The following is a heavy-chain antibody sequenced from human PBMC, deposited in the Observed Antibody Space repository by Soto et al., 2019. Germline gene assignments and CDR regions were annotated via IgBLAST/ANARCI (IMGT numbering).Heavy chain of an antibody. CDR2: IIPILGVP. CDR3: ARLGVNSGYDL. CDR1: GGTFSSYT. D-gene: IGHD5-12*01. V-gene: IGHV1-69*02. J-gene: IGHJ4*02. Sequence: QVQLVQSGAEVKKPGSSVKVSCKASGGTFSSYTISWVRQAPGQGLEWMGRIIPILGVPNYAQKFQGRVTITADKSTSTAYMELSSMSSEDTAGYSCARLGVNSGYDLWGQGTLVTVSS.